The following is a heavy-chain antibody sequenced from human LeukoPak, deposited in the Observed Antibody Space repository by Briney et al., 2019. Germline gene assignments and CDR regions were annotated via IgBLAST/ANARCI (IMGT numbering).Heavy chain of an antibody. J-gene: IGHJ4*02. Sequence: SQTLSLTCTVSGGSISSGGYYWSWIRQHPGKGLKWIGHIYYSGSTYYNPSLKSRVTISVDTSKNQFSLKLSSVTAADTAVYYCARGARAGYNLEPFDYWGQGTLVTVSS. CDR3: ARGARAGYNLEPFDY. CDR2: IYYSGST. V-gene: IGHV4-31*03. CDR1: GGSISSGGYY. D-gene: IGHD5-24*01.